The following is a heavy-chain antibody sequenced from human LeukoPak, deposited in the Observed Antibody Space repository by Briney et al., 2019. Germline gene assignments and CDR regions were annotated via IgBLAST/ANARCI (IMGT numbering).Heavy chain of an antibody. Sequence: PGGSLRLSCAASGFTFSNSAMSWVRQAPGKGLEWIGSIYPGGTTYYSPSLKSRLTISVDTSRNQLSLKLSFVNAADTAVYYCAREERDKSWFVVGDYWGQGTLSPSPQ. CDR1: GFTFSNSA. D-gene: IGHD3-10*01. V-gene: IGHV4-38-2*02. CDR3: AREERDKSWFVVGDY. CDR2: IYPGGTT. J-gene: IGHJ4*02.